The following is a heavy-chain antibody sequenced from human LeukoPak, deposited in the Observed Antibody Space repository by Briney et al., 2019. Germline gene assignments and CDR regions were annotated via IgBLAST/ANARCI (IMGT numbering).Heavy chain of an antibody. Sequence: PGGSLTLSCAASGFTLSSYGMHWVRQAPGQGPEYISGISADGDNTYYADSVKGRFTFSRDNSQNTLYLQMSSLRTEDTAVYYCVGRTDTFDFWGQGTMVTVSS. CDR1: GFTLSSYG. CDR3: VGRTDTFDF. J-gene: IGHJ3*01. CDR2: ISADGDNT. V-gene: IGHV3-64D*06.